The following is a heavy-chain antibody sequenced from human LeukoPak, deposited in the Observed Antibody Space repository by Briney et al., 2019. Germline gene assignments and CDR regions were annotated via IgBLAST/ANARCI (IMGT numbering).Heavy chain of an antibody. Sequence: SETLSLTCAVYGGSFSGYYWSWIRQPPGKGLEWIGEINHSGSTNYNPSLKSRVTISVDTSKNQFSLKLSSVTAADTAVYYCAREAPPDGFDIWGQGTMVTVSS. CDR1: GGSFSGYY. CDR3: AREAPPDGFDI. V-gene: IGHV4-34*01. CDR2: INHSGST. J-gene: IGHJ3*02.